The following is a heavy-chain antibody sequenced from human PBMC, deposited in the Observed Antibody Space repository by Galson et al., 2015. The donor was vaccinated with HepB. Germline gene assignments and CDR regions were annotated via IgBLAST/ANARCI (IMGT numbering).Heavy chain of an antibody. CDR3: ARDGVGYCSSTSCHPGVDYYYMGV. V-gene: IGHV1-46*03. D-gene: IGHD2-2*01. Sequence: SVKVSCKASGYTFTSYYMHWVRQAPGQGLEWMGIINPSGGSTSDAQKFQGRVTMTRDTSTSTVYMELSSLRSEDTAVYYCARDGVGYCSSTSCHPGVDYYYMGVWGKGTTVTVSS. CDR1: GYTFTSYY. J-gene: IGHJ6*03. CDR2: INPSGGST.